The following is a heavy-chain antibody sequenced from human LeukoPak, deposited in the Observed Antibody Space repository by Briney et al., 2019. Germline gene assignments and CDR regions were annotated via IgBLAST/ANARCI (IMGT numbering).Heavy chain of an antibody. J-gene: IGHJ4*02. CDR1: GFTFSSYW. V-gene: IGHV3-7*01. CDR2: IKQDGSEK. D-gene: IGHD3-10*01. Sequence: GGSLRLSCAASGFTFSSYWMSWVRQAPGKGLEWVANIKQDGSEKYYVDSVKGRFTISRDNAKNSLYLQMNSLRAEDTAVYYCARDRAITMVRGVGVDYWGQGTLVTVSS. CDR3: ARDRAITMVRGVGVDY.